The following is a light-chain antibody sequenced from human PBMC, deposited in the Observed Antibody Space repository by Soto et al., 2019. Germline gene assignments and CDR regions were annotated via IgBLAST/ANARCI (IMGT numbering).Light chain of an antibody. V-gene: IGKV1-9*01. Sequence: DIQLTQSPSFLSASVGDRVTITCRASQGISISLGWYQQRPGKAPDLLIYAASSLESGVPSRFRGSGIGKKSTLTINAPPPEDWPNYQCQPQNGPPLTSGGGTKGEIK. CDR1: QGISIS. J-gene: IGKJ4*01. CDR2: AAS. CDR3: QPQNGPPLT.